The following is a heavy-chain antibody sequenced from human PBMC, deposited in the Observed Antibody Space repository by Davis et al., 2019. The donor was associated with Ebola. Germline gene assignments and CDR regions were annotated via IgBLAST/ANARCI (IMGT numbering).Heavy chain of an antibody. J-gene: IGHJ4*02. CDR1: GFTFSSYW. V-gene: IGHV3-7*03. CDR2: IKQDGFEK. Sequence: GGSLRLSCAASGFTFSSYWMSWVRQAPGKGLEWVANIKQDGFEKYYVDSVKGRFTISRDNAKNSLYLQMNSLRAEDTAVYYCARRETYYDFWSGDGLYYFDYWGQGTLVTVSS. CDR3: ARRETYYDFWSGDGLYYFDY. D-gene: IGHD3-3*01.